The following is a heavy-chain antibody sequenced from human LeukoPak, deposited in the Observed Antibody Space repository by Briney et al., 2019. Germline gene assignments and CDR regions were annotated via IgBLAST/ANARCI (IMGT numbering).Heavy chain of an antibody. J-gene: IGHJ6*03. CDR2: IYYSGST. CDR1: GGSISSYY. Sequence: SETLSLTCTVSGGSISSYYWSWIRQPPGKGLEWIGYIYYSGSTNYNPSLKSRVSMSVDASNSQFSLRLRSVTAADTAIYYCARDRSPFYYYFMDVWGKGTTVSVSS. CDR3: ARDRSPFYYYFMDV. V-gene: IGHV4-4*08. D-gene: IGHD2-15*01.